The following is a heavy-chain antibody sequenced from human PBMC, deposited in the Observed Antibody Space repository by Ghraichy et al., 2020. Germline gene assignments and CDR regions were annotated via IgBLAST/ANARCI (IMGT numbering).Heavy chain of an antibody. Sequence: GGSLRLSCAASGFTFRNYAMSWVRQAPGKGLEWVSTISGSGGYTYYADSLKGRFTISRDSPKNTLYLQMNSLTAEDTALYYCAKDPDNSDWYFDLWGRGTLVTVSS. J-gene: IGHJ2*01. V-gene: IGHV3-23*01. CDR2: ISGSGGYT. CDR3: AKDPDNSDWYFDL. CDR1: GFTFRNYA. D-gene: IGHD4-23*01.